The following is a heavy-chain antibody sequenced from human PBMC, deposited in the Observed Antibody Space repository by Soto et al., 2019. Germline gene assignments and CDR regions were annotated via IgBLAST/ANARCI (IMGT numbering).Heavy chain of an antibody. CDR3: ASSKNILLRYFDWLPGGFDL. Sequence: SETLSLTCAVYGGSFSGYYWSWIRQPPGKGLEWIGEINHSGSTNYNPSLKSRVTISVDTSKNQFSLKLSSVTAADTAVYYCASSKNILLRYFDWLPGGFDLWAQGTLVTVSS. CDR1: GGSFSGYY. V-gene: IGHV4-34*01. J-gene: IGHJ5*02. CDR2: INHSGST. D-gene: IGHD3-9*01.